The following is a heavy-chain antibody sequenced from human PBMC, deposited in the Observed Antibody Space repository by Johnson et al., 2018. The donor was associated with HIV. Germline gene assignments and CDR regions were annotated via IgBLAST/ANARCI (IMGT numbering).Heavy chain of an antibody. Sequence: QEKLVESGGGVVQPGRSLRLSCAASGFSLITHDFLWVRQAPGKGLEWVAIISYDGGSKYYADSVKGRFTISRDNSKNTLYLQMNSLRAEDTAVYYCAKDQHYYDSRNGGAFDIWGQGTMVTVSS. CDR2: ISYDGGSK. V-gene: IGHV3-33*05. D-gene: IGHD3-22*01. CDR3: AKDQHYYDSRNGGAFDI. J-gene: IGHJ3*02. CDR1: GFSLITHD.